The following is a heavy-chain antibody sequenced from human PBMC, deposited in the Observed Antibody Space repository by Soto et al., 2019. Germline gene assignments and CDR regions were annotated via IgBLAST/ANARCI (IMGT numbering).Heavy chain of an antibody. CDR1: GFTFSSYG. D-gene: IGHD2-21*02. V-gene: IGHV3-33*01. J-gene: IGHJ3*02. Sequence: GGSLRLSCAASGFTFSSYGMHWVRQAPGKGLEWVAVIWYDGSNKYYADSVKGRFTISRDNSKNTLYLQMNSLRAEDTAVYYCARGLDALDIWGQGTMVTGSS. CDR3: ARGLDALDI. CDR2: IWYDGSNK.